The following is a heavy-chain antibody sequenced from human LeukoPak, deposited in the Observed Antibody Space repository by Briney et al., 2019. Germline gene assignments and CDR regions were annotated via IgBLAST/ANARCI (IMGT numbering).Heavy chain of an antibody. CDR3: ARAGFSYYDSSGYNWFDP. CDR2: MYYSGST. CDR1: GGSITSYY. V-gene: IGHV4-59*01. J-gene: IGHJ5*02. Sequence: SETLSLTCSVSGGSITSYYWNWIRQLPGKGLEWIGHMYYSGSTNYNPSLKSRVTISVDTFKNQFSLKVSSVTAADTAVYYCARAGFSYYDSSGYNWFDPWGQGTLATVSS. D-gene: IGHD3-22*01.